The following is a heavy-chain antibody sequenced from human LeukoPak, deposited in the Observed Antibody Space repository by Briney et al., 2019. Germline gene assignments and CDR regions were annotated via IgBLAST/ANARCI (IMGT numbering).Heavy chain of an antibody. V-gene: IGHV3-43*01. CDR1: GFNFDRYT. D-gene: IGHD5-18*01. CDR3: AKELDTMFFDY. J-gene: IGHJ4*02. Sequence: GGSLRLSCATSGFNFDRYTIHWVRQAPGKGLEWVSLAGWAGGTTYYSDSVRGRFTISRDSGKNSVYLQMNRLTTDDTAFYFCAKELDTMFFDYWGQGALVTVSS. CDR2: AGWAGGTT.